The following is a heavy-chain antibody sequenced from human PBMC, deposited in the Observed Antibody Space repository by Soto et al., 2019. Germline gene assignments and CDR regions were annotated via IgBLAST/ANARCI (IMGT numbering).Heavy chain of an antibody. CDR3: ARHSLFGEGYYYYGMDV. Sequence: PSETLSLTCTFSGCSLSSYYGILLRPPPGKGLEWIGYIYYSGSTNYNPSLKSRVTISVDTSKNQFSLKLSSVTAADTAVYYCARHSLFGEGYYYYGMDVWGQGTTVTVS. CDR2: IYYSGST. CDR1: GCSLSSYY. V-gene: IGHV4-59*01. J-gene: IGHJ6*02. D-gene: IGHD3-10*01.